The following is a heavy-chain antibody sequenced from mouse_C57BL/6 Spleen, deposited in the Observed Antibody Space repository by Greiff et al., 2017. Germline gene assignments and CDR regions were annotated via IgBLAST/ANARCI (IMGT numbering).Heavy chain of an antibody. CDR2: IDPSDSET. D-gene: IGHD2-4*01. CDR1: GYNFTSYW. Sequence: QVQLQQPGAELVRPGSSVKLSCKASGYNFTSYWMHWVKQRPIQGLEWIGNIDPSDSETNYNTKFKDKATMTVDKSSSTAYMQLSSLTSEDSAVYYDARERSYDYMGAMEYWGDRPSVTIST. J-gene: IGHJ4*01. V-gene: IGHV1-52*01. CDR3: ARERSYDYMGAMEY.